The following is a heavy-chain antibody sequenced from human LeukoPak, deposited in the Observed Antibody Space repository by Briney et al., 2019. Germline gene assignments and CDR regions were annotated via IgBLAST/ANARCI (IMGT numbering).Heavy chain of an antibody. Sequence: ASVKVSCKASGYTFTSYAMHWVRQAPGQRLEWMGWINAGNGNTKYSQKFQGRVTMTRDMSTSTDYMELSSLRSEDTAIYYCARDNSVGDNAWWFDPWGQGTLVTVSS. V-gene: IGHV1-3*01. CDR2: INAGNGNT. CDR3: ARDNSVGDNAWWFDP. J-gene: IGHJ5*02. CDR1: GYTFTSYA. D-gene: IGHD1-26*01.